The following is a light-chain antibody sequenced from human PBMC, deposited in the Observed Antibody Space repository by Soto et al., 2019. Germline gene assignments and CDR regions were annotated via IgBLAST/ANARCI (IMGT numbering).Light chain of an antibody. Sequence: EIVMTQSPATLSVSPGERATLSCRASQSVSSNLAWYQQKPGQAPRLLIYGASTRATGIPARFSGSGSGTEFTLTISSLXXEDFAVYYCQQYNNWPVTFGQGTKVEIK. CDR3: QQYNNWPVT. J-gene: IGKJ1*01. V-gene: IGKV3-15*01. CDR1: QSVSSN. CDR2: GAS.